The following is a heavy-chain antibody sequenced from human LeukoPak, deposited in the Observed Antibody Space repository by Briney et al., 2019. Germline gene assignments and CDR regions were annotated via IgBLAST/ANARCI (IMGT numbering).Heavy chain of an antibody. CDR3: ARGGGDYDFWSGYYYFDY. CDR1: GYTFTSYD. V-gene: IGHV1-8*01. CDR2: MNPNSGTT. D-gene: IGHD3-3*01. Sequence: EGSVKVSCKASGYTFTSYDINWVRQAPGQGLEWMGWMNPNSGTTVYAQKFQGRVTMTRKTSISTAYMELSSLRSEDPAVYYCARGGGDYDFWSGYYYFDYWGQGTLVTVSS. J-gene: IGHJ4*02.